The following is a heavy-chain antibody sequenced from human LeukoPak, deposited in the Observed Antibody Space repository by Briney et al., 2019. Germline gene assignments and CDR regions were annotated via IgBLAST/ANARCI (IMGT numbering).Heavy chain of an antibody. V-gene: IGHV1-2*02. CDR1: GYTFTHYS. D-gene: IGHD6-19*01. Sequence: GASVKVSCKASGYTFTHYSIHWVRQPPGQGLEWMGWIKPGSGATSYAQKFQGRVTLTRDTSISTGYMDLSRLTSDDTAVYYCARDSGSRGKGYWGQGTLVTVSS. J-gene: IGHJ4*02. CDR3: ARDSGSRGKGY. CDR2: IKPGSGAT.